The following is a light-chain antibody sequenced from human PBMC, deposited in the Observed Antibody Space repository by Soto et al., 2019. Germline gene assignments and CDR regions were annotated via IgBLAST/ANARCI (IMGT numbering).Light chain of an antibody. J-gene: IGKJ4*01. CDR1: QSVSRN. V-gene: IGKV3-15*01. Sequence: EIVMTQSPDTLSVSPGDRATLSCRASQSVSRNLAWYQQKSAQAPRLLIYGASTRATGVPARFSASGSGTEFTLTISSLQSEDFALYYCQQYNNWPPVTFGGGTKVEIK. CDR2: GAS. CDR3: QQYNNWPPVT.